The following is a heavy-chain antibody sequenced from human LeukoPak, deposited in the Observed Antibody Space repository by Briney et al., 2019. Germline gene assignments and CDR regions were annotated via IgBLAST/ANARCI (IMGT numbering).Heavy chain of an antibody. V-gene: IGHV5-51*01. CDR2: IYPGDYDT. CDR3: ARTAFEQVATLEAPYYYYYGMDV. J-gene: IGHJ6*02. Sequence: ESLKISCKGSGYSFTSYWIGWVRQMPGKGLEWMGIIYPGDYDTRYSPSFQGQVTISADKSISTAYLQWSSLKASDTAMYYCARTAFEQVATLEAPYYYYYGMDVWGQGTTVTVSS. CDR1: GYSFTSYW. D-gene: IGHD5-12*01.